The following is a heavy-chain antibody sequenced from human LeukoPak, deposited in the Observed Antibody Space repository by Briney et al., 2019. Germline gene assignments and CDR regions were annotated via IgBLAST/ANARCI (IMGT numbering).Heavy chain of an antibody. CDR3: ARVVGDYSDRYYYYYYYMDV. V-gene: IGHV4-39*07. CDR1: GGSVSGTNYY. D-gene: IGHD4-17*01. J-gene: IGHJ6*03. Sequence: SETLSLTCSVSGGSVSGTNYYWAWIRQPPEKGLEWIGTIYYSGSTYYNVSLKSRVTISVDTSKNRFSLKLSSVTAADTAVYYCARVVGDYSDRYYYYYYYMDVWGKGTTVTVSS. CDR2: IYYSGST.